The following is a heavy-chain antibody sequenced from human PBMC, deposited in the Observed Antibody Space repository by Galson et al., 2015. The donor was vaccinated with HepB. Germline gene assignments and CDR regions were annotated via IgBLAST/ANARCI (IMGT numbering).Heavy chain of an antibody. V-gene: IGHV1-69*13. CDR3: ARSGGTPGGGRGGTIFGVVSTMNY. Sequence: SVKVSCKASGGTFSSYTISWVRQAPGQGLEWMGGIIPIFGVANYAQKFQGRVTITADESTSTAYMELSSLRSEDTAVYYCARSGGTPGGGRGGTIFGVVSTMNYWGQGTLVTVSS. D-gene: IGHD3-3*01. CDR2: IIPIFGVA. J-gene: IGHJ4*02. CDR1: GGTFSSYT.